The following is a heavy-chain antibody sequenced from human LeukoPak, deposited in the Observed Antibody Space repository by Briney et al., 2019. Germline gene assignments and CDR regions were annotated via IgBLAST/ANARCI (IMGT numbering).Heavy chain of an antibody. Sequence: GGSLRLSCAASGFTFSTYAINWIRQAPGKGLEWVSSISSGSSYIYYADSVKGRFTISRDDAKNSLWLQMNSLRAEDTSAYYCARGCRYSETSGFYYFDYWGQGTLVTVSS. CDR2: ISSGSSYI. CDR1: GFTFSTYA. D-gene: IGHD3-22*01. CDR3: ARGCRYSETSGFYYFDY. V-gene: IGHV3-21*01. J-gene: IGHJ4*02.